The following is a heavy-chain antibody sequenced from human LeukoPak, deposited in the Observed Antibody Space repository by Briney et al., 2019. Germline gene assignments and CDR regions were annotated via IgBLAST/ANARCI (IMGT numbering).Heavy chain of an antibody. D-gene: IGHD5-24*01. Sequence: SETLSLTCTVSGGSISSYSWSWIRQSPGKGLEWIAYINYSGSTNYNPSLKSRVSISVDTSKNQFSLKLSSVTAADTAVYYCAGRLWRRDGYNLSAFDIWGQGTMVTVSS. CDR3: AGRLWRRDGYNLSAFDI. J-gene: IGHJ3*02. V-gene: IGHV4-59*01. CDR1: GGSISSYS. CDR2: INYSGST.